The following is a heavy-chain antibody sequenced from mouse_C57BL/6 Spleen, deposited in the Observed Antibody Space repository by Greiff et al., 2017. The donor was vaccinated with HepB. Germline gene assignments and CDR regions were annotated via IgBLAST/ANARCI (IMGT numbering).Heavy chain of an antibody. CDR3: ARLTRGYAMDY. Sequence: QVQLKQSGAELVMPGASVKLSCKASGYTFTSYWMHWVKQRPGQGLEWIGEIDPSDSYTNYNQKFKGKSTLTVDKSSSTAYMQLSSLTSEDSAVYYCARLTRGYAMDYWGQGTSVTVAS. CDR1: GYTFTSYW. V-gene: IGHV1-69*01. CDR2: IDPSDSYT. D-gene: IGHD2-12*01. J-gene: IGHJ4*01.